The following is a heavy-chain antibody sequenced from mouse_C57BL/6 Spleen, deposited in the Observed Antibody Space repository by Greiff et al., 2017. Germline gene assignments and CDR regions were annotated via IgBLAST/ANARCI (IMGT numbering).Heavy chain of an antibody. CDR3: ASSYYSNYTYMDY. D-gene: IGHD2-5*01. J-gene: IGHJ4*01. V-gene: IGHV1-19*01. CDR1: GYTFTDYY. CDR2: INPYNGGT. Sequence: EVQLQQSGPVLVKPGASVKMSCKASGYTFTDYYMNWVKQSHGKSLEWIGVINPYNGGTSYNQKFKGKATLTVDKSSSTAYMELNSLTSEDSAVYYCASSYYSNYTYMDYWGQGTSGTVSS.